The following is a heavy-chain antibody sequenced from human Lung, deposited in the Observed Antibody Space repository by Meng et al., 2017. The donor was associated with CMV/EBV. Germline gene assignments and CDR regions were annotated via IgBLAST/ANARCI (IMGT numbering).Heavy chain of an antibody. CDR1: GFTFRNFG. V-gene: IGHV3-33*06. J-gene: IGHJ4*02. CDR3: AKEDPNTVSFDY. D-gene: IGHD4-11*01. Sequence: SCAASGFTFRNFGMHWVRQAPGKGLEWVAVIWYGGSSKYYADSVKGRFTISRDNSKNTLFLLMNSLRAEDTAVYYCAKEDPNTVSFDYWGQGTXVTVSS. CDR2: IWYGGSSK.